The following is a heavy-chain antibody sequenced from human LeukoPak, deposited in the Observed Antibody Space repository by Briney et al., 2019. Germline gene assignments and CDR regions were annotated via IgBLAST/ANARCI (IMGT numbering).Heavy chain of an antibody. CDR2: IYTSGST. CDR3: ARDFEVRTTVTNYYYMDV. D-gene: IGHD4-11*01. J-gene: IGHJ6*03. CDR1: GGSISSYY. Sequence: PSETLSLTCTVSGGSISSYYWSWIRQPAGKGLEWIGRIYTSGSTNYNPSLKSRVTMSVDTSKNQFSLKLSSVTAADTAVYYCARDFEVRTTVTNYYYMDVWGKGTTVTVSS. V-gene: IGHV4-4*07.